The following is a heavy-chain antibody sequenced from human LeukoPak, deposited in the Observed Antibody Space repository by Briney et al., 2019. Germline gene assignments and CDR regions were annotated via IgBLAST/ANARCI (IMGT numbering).Heavy chain of an antibody. CDR2: ISWNGGSI. J-gene: IGHJ4*02. Sequence: GGSLRLSCAASGFTFDDYAMHWVRQAPGKGLEWVSGISWNGGSIGYADSVKGRFTISRDNAKNSLYLQMNSLRAEDTALYYCAKGLRAVAGVDYWGQGTLVTVSS. V-gene: IGHV3-9*01. CDR3: AKGLRAVAGVDY. D-gene: IGHD6-19*01. CDR1: GFTFDDYA.